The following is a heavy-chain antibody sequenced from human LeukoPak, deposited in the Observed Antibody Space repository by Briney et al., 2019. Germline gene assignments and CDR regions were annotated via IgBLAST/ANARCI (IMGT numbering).Heavy chain of an antibody. CDR1: GFTFSSYE. V-gene: IGHV3-48*03. CDR2: ISSSGSTI. Sequence: GGSLRLSCAASGFTFSSYEMNWVRQAPGKGLEWVSYISSSGSTIYYADSVKGRFTISRDNAKNSLYLQMNSLRAEDTAVYYCARSSGYYYIKSYFDYWGQGTLVTVSS. J-gene: IGHJ4*02. D-gene: IGHD3-22*01. CDR3: ARSSGYYYIKSYFDY.